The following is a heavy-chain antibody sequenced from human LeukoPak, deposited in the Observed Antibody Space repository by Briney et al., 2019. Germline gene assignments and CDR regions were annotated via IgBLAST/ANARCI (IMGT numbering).Heavy chain of an antibody. CDR2: ISGSGGST. CDR3: AGKRGSSWGSHQPSHDY. J-gene: IGHJ4*02. V-gene: IGHV3-23*01. CDR1: GFTFSSYA. Sequence: GGSLRLSCAASGFTFSSYAMCWVRQAPGKGLEWVSAISGSGGSTYYADSVKGRFTISRDNSKNTLYLQMNSLRAEDTAVYYCAGKRGSSWGSHQPSHDYWGQGTLVTVSS. D-gene: IGHD3-16*01.